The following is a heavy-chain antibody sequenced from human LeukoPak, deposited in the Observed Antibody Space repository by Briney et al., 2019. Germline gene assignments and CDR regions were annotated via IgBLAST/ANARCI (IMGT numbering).Heavy chain of an antibody. CDR1: GYIFTVYY. Sequence: AASVKVSCKASGYIFTVYYIHWVRQAPGQGPEWMGWINPKSGATKYEQKFKGRVSMTRDSSSSTAYMELARLRSDDTAVYYCARALYNGFDWTAPDMWGHGTLVTVSS. D-gene: IGHD3-9*01. CDR3: ARALYNGFDWTAPDM. CDR2: INPKSGAT. V-gene: IGHV1-2*02. J-gene: IGHJ3*02.